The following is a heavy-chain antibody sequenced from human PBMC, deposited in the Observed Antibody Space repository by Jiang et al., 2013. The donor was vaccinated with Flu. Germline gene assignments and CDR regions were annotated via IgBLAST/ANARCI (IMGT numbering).Heavy chain of an antibody. V-gene: IGHV1-69*04. D-gene: IGHD3-22*01. CDR1: TFSSYA. J-gene: IGHJ4*02. CDR2: IIPILGIA. Sequence: TFSSYAISWVRQAPGQGLEWMGRIIPILGIANYAQKFQGRVTITADKSTSTAYMELSSLRSEDTAVYYCARGEEYYDSSGPFDYWGQGTLVTVSS. CDR3: ARGEEYYDSSGPFDY.